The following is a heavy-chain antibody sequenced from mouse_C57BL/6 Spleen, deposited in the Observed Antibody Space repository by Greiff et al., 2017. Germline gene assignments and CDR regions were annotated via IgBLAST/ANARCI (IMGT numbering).Heavy chain of an antibody. CDR2: IDPSDSYT. Sequence: QVQLQQPGAELVMPGASVKLSCKASGYNFTSYWMHWVKQRPGQGLEWIGEIDPSDSYTNYNQKFKGKSTLTVDKSSSTAYMQLSSLTSEDSAVYYCARKGYYYGSGDYWGQGTTLTVSS. D-gene: IGHD1-1*01. CDR3: ARKGYYYGSGDY. CDR1: GYNFTSYW. J-gene: IGHJ2*01. V-gene: IGHV1-69*01.